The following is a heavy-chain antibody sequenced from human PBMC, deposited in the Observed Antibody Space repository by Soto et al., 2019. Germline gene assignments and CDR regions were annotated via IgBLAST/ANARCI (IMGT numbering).Heavy chain of an antibody. CDR3: AKPRREGGMDV. Sequence: QVQLVESGGGVVQPGRSLRLSCAASGFTFSSYGMHWVRQAPGKGLEWVAVISYDGSNKYYADSVKGRFTISRDNSKNTLYLQMTRLRAEDTAVYYCAKPRREGGMDVWVQGTTVTVSS. CDR1: GFTFSSYG. CDR2: ISYDGSNK. V-gene: IGHV3-30*18. D-gene: IGHD1-26*01. J-gene: IGHJ6*02.